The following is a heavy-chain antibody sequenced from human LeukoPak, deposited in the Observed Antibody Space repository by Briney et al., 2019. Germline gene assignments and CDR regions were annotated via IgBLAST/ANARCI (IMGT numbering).Heavy chain of an antibody. CDR3: ARDGYGSGSGYYGMDV. Sequence: GGSLRLSCAASGFTFSDYYMSWIRLAPGKGLEWVSYISSSSSYTNYADSVKGRFTISRDNAKNSLYLQMNSLRAEDTAVYYCARDGYGSGSGYYGMDVWGKGTTVTVSS. V-gene: IGHV3-11*06. D-gene: IGHD3-10*01. CDR1: GFTFSDYY. J-gene: IGHJ6*04. CDR2: ISSSSSYT.